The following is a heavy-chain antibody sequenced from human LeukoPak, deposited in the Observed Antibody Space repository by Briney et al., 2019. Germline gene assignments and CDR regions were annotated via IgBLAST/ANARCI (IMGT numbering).Heavy chain of an antibody. CDR1: GGTFSSYA. V-gene: IGHV1-69*04. CDR2: IIPILGIA. CDR3: ARKKGSVWGSCHYYLDY. D-gene: IGHD3-16*01. J-gene: IGHJ4*02. Sequence: GASVKVSCKASGGTFSSYAISWVRQAPGQGLEWMGRIIPILGIANYAQKFQGRVTITADKSTSTAYMELSSLRSEDTAVYYCARKKGSVWGSCHYYLDYWGQGTLVTVSS.